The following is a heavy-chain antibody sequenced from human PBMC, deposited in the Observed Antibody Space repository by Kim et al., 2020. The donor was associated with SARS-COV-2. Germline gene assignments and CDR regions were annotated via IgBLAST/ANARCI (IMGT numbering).Heavy chain of an antibody. CDR1: GGSISSYY. D-gene: IGHD5-18*01. CDR2: IYYSGST. V-gene: IGHV4-59*01. J-gene: IGHJ4*02. Sequence: SETLSLTCTVSGGSISSYYWSWIRQPPGKGLEWIGYIYYSGSTNYNPSLKSRVTISVDTSKNQFSLKLSSVTAADTAVYYCARSGYSYGWVDYWGQGTLV. CDR3: ARSGYSYGWVDY.